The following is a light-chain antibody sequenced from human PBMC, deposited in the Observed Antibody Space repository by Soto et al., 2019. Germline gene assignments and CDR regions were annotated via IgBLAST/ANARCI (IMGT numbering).Light chain of an antibody. CDR1: QSVSSSY. J-gene: IGKJ1*01. Sequence: DSVWTKSQSTLSLSPWERATLSFRASQSVSSSYLAWYQQKPCQAPRLLFYGASSRATGIPDRFSGSGSGTDFTLTISRLEPEDFAVYYCQQYGSPPTTFGQGTKVDIK. CDR2: GAS. V-gene: IGKV3-20*01. CDR3: QQYGSPPTT.